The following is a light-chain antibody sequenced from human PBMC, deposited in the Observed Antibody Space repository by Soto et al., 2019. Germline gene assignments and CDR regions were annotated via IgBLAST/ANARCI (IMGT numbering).Light chain of an antibody. V-gene: IGKV3-20*01. CDR2: AAS. CDR3: QQYNSDSRT. CDR1: RGLASSY. J-gene: IGKJ1*01. Sequence: DMVLTQSPGTLSLSPGERATLSCRASRGLASSYLGWYQQKPGQPPRLLLYAASKRATGIPDRFSGSGSGTDFTLTINRLEPEDSAVYYCQQYNSDSRTFGQGTELDIK.